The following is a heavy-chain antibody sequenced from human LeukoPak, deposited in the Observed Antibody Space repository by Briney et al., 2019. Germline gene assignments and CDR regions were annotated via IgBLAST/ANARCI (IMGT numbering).Heavy chain of an antibody. CDR2: ISSNGGST. D-gene: IGHD4-17*01. J-gene: IGHJ6*03. V-gene: IGHV3-64*01. CDR1: GFTFSSYA. Sequence: PGGSLRLSCAASGFTFSSYAMHWVRQAPGKGLEYVSAISSNGGSTYYANSVKGRFTISRDNSKNTLYLQMGSLRAEDVAVYYCARATGSHYYYYYMDVWGKGTTVTVSS. CDR3: ARATGSHYYYYYMDV.